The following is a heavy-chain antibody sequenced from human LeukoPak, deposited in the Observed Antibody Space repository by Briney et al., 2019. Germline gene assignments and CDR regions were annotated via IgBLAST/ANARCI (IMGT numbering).Heavy chain of an antibody. CDR2: ISAYNGNT. J-gene: IGHJ3*02. CDR3: ASYCSSTSCPPDAFDI. Sequence: ASVKVSCKAPGYTFTSYGISWVRQAPGQGLEWMGWISAYNGNTNYAQKLQGRVTMTTDTSTSTAYMELRSLRSDDTAVYYCASYCSSTSCPPDAFDIWGQGTMVTVSS. V-gene: IGHV1-18*01. D-gene: IGHD2-2*01. CDR1: GYTFTSYG.